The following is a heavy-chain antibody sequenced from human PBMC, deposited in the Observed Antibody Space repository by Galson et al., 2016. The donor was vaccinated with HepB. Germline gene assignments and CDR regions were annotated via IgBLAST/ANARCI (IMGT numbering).Heavy chain of an antibody. CDR2: IKTVGGAT. Sequence: SLRLSCAASGFTFSRYWMNWVRQAPGKGLEWVGRIKTVGGATDYAAPVEGRFTISGDDSRNTLYLQMSSLKTEDTAVYYCTTKLGFTYGLDYWGQGTLVTVSS. CDR1: GFTFSRYW. V-gene: IGHV3-15*01. D-gene: IGHD5-18*01. J-gene: IGHJ4*02. CDR3: TTKLGFTYGLDY.